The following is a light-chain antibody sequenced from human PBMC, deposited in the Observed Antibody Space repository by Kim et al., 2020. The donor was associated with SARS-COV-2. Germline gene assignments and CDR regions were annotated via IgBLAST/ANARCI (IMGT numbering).Light chain of an antibody. CDR3: QAWDSGTAVV. CDR2: QDT. V-gene: IGLV3-1*01. Sequence: VSPGQTASITCSGDELGDKYVFWYQQKPGQSPLLVIYQDTKRPSGIPERFSASNSGITATLTISGTQATDEADYYCQAWDSGTAVVFGGGTQLTVL. CDR1: ELGDKY. J-gene: IGLJ2*01.